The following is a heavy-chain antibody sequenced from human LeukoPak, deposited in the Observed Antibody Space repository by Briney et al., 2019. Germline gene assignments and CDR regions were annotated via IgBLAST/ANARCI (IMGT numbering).Heavy chain of an antibody. CDR2: ISGSGGST. D-gene: IGHD3-3*01. CDR3: AKRNYDFWSGYYRRAENHFDY. V-gene: IGHV3-23*01. CDR1: GFTFSSYA. J-gene: IGHJ4*02. Sequence: PGGSLRLSCAASGFTFSSYAMSWVRQAPGKGLEWVSAISGSGGSTYCADSVKGRFTISRDNSKNTLYLQMNSLRAEDTAVYYCAKRNYDFWSGYYRRAENHFDYWGQGTLVTVSS.